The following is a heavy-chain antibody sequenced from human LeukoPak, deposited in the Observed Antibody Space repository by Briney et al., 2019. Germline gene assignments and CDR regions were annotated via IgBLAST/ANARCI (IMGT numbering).Heavy chain of an antibody. D-gene: IGHD3-10*01. CDR1: GYSISSGYY. CDR2: IIHSGRT. V-gene: IGHV4-38-2*02. CDR3: ARRTVRGVIKY. J-gene: IGHJ4*02. Sequence: SETLSLTCTVSGYSISSGYYWGWIRQPPGKGLEWIGEIIHSGRTNYNPSLKSRVTISVDTSKNQFSLKLSSVTAADTAVYYCARRTVRGVIKYWDQGFLVTVSS.